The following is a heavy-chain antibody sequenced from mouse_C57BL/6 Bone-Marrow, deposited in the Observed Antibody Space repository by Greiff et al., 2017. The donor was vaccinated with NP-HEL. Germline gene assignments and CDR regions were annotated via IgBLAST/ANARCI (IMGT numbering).Heavy chain of an antibody. CDR3: ARNLNDYGSSSEYYYAMDY. CDR2: IYPRDGST. CDR1: GYTFTDHT. Sequence: QVQLKESDAELVKPGASVKISCKVSGYTFTDHTIHWMKQRPEQGLEWIGYIYPRDGSTKYNEKFKGKATLTADKSSSTAYMQLNSLTSEDSAVYFCARNLNDYGSSSEYYYAMDYWGQGTSVTVSS. J-gene: IGHJ4*01. D-gene: IGHD1-1*01. V-gene: IGHV1-78*01.